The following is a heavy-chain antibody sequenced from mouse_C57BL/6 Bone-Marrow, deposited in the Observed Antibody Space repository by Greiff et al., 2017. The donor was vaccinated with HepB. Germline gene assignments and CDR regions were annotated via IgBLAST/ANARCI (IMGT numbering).Heavy chain of an antibody. J-gene: IGHJ4*01. Sequence: VQLQQSGAELARPGASVKLSCKASGYTFTSYCISWVKQRTGQGLEWIGEIYPRSGNTDYNEKFKGKATLTADKSSSTAYMELRSLTSEDSAVYVCAGFFWDYGNSYAIDYWGQGTSVTVSS. V-gene: IGHV1-81*01. CDR1: GYTFTSYC. CDR3: AGFFWDYGNSYAIDY. CDR2: IYPRSGNT. D-gene: IGHD1-1*01.